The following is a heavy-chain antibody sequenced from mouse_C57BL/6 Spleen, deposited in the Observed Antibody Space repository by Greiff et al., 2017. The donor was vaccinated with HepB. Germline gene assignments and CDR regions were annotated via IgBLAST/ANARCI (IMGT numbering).Heavy chain of an antibody. D-gene: IGHD1-1*01. V-gene: IGHV5-17*01. J-gene: IGHJ4*01. CDR3: ARREEYYGSSDDAMDY. CDR1: GFTFSDYG. Sequence: VQLKESGGGLVKPGGSLKLSCAASGFTFSDYGMHWVRQAPEKGLEWVAYISSGSSTIYYADTVKGRFTISRDNAKNTLFLQMTSLRSEDTAMYYCARREEYYGSSDDAMDYWGQGTSVTVSS. CDR2: ISSGSSTI.